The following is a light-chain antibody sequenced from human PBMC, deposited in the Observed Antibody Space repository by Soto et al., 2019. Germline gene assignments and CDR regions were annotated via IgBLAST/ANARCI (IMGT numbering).Light chain of an antibody. Sequence: EIVMTQSPATLSVSPGERATLSCRASQSVSSNLAWYRQKPGQAPRLLIYGASTRATGIPARFSGSGSGTEFSLTISSLQSEDFAVYYCQQYNNWPPQITFGQGTRWR. CDR3: QQYNNWPPQIT. CDR1: QSVSSN. CDR2: GAS. J-gene: IGKJ5*01. V-gene: IGKV3-15*01.